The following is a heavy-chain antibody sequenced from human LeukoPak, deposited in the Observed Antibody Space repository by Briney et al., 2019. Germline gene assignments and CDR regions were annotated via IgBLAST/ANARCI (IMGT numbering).Heavy chain of an antibody. J-gene: IGHJ4*02. CDR1: GFTFSSYA. CDR3: AKDGGSTLPYYFDW. CDR2: ISGSGGST. Sequence: GGSLRLSCAASGFTFSSYAMSWVRQAPGKGLEWVPAISGSGGSTYYADSVEGRFTVSRDNSKNTVYLQMNSLRADDTAVYYCAKDGGSTLPYYFDWWGQGTLVTVAS. D-gene: IGHD3-10*01. V-gene: IGHV3-23*01.